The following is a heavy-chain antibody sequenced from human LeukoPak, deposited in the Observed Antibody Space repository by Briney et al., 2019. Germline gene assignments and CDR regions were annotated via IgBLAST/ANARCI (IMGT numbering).Heavy chain of an antibody. CDR3: ARSLGYCSAGSCFPFDY. J-gene: IGHJ4*02. Sequence: GGSLRLSCAASGFTFSSYWMSWVRQAPGKGLEWVANIKQDGSDKYDVDSVKGRFTISRDNAKNSLYLQMNSLRAEDTAVYYCARSLGYCSAGSCFPFDYWGQGTLVTVSS. V-gene: IGHV3-7*05. CDR1: GFTFSSYW. D-gene: IGHD2-15*01. CDR2: IKQDGSDK.